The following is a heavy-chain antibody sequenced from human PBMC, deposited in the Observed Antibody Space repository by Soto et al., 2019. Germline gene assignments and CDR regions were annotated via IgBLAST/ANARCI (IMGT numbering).Heavy chain of an antibody. J-gene: IGHJ4*02. CDR1: GGSFSGYY. V-gene: IGHV4-34*01. CDR3: ARAEAASARVDY. D-gene: IGHD6-25*01. CDR2: INHSGST. Sequence: SETLSLSWAVYGGSFSGYYWSWIRQPPGKGLEWIGEINHSGSTNYNPSLKSRVTISVDTSKNQFSLKLSSVTAADTAVYYCARAEAASARVDYWGQGTLVTVS.